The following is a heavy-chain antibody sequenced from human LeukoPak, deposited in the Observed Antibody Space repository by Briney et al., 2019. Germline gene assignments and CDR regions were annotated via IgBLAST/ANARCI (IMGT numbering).Heavy chain of an antibody. Sequence: GGSLRLSCAASGFTFSNYGMSWVRQAPGKGLDWVANIKQDGSEKQYVESVKGRFTISRDNAKNSLYLQMNSLRAEDTAVYYCARRGLRSQSGKPYYGSDVWGQGTTVTVSS. CDR1: GFTFSNYG. D-gene: IGHD3-10*01. CDR2: IKQDGSEK. J-gene: IGHJ6*02. CDR3: ARRGLRSQSGKPYYGSDV. V-gene: IGHV3-7*01.